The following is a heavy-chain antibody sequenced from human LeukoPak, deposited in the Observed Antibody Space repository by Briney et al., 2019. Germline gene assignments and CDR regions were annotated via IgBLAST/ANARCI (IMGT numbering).Heavy chain of an antibody. V-gene: IGHV3-9*01. CDR1: GFTFDDYA. D-gene: IGHD3-22*01. J-gene: IGHJ4*02. CDR3: AKWSDSSGYSANYFDY. Sequence: GGSLRLSCAASGFTFDDYAMYWVRQAPGKGLEWVSGISWNSGSIGYADSVKGRFTISRDNAKNSLYLQMNSLRAEDTALYYCAKWSDSSGYSANYFDYWGQGTLVTVSS. CDR2: ISWNSGSI.